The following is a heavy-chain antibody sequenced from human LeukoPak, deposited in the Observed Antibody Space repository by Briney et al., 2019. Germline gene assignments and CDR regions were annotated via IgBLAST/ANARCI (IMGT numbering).Heavy chain of an antibody. J-gene: IGHJ5*02. V-gene: IGHV6-1*01. CDR1: GDSVSSNSAA. Sequence: SQTLSLTCAISGDSVSSNSAAWNWIRQSPSRGLEWLGRTYYRSTWYTDYAASVKSRISISPDTSKNQFSLHLSSVTPDDAAVYYCARQGVRYKYRSGWLTYNRFDPWGQGTLVNVSS. D-gene: IGHD6-19*01. CDR3: ARQGVRYKYRSGWLTYNRFDP. CDR2: TYYRSTWYT.